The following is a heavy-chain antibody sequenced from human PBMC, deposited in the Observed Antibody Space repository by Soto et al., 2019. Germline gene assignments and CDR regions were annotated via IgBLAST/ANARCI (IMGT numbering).Heavy chain of an antibody. D-gene: IGHD2-2*01. Sequence: ASVKVSCKASGYTFTSYYMHWVRQAPGQGLEWMGRMNPSSGNTSYAQKFQGRVTMTRNTSISTAYMELSSLRSEVTAVYYCARGQGFVVVPAAMFSFAIWGQGTMVTVSS. V-gene: IGHV1-46*01. CDR1: GYTFTSYY. CDR2: MNPSSGNT. J-gene: IGHJ3*02. CDR3: ARGQGFVVVPAAMFSFAI.